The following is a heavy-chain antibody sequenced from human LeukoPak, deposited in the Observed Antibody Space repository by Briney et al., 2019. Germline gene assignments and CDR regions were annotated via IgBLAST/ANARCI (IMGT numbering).Heavy chain of an antibody. Sequence: PSETLSLTCTVSSGSVSSGSYYRSWIRQPPGKGLEWIGYISYRGSTNYNPSLKSRVTISVDTSTNQFSLKLSSVTAADTAVYHCAREAMYSYGNNFDYWGQGTLVTVSS. V-gene: IGHV4-61*01. D-gene: IGHD5-18*01. CDR2: ISYRGST. CDR1: SGSVSSGSYY. CDR3: AREAMYSYGNNFDY. J-gene: IGHJ4*02.